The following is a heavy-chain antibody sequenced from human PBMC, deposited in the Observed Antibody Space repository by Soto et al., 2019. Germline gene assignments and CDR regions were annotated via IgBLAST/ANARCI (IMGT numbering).Heavy chain of an antibody. V-gene: IGHV3-48*03. CDR1: GFTFSSYE. D-gene: IGHD3-3*01. CDR2: ISSSGSTI. Sequence: GGSLRLSCAASGFTFSSYEMNWVRQAPGKGLEWVSYISSSGSTIYYADSVKGRFTISRDNSKNTLYLQMNSLRAEDTAMYYCERGNGYYDFLSGFYYSGMDVWGQGTTVTVSS. J-gene: IGHJ6*02. CDR3: ERGNGYYDFLSGFYYSGMDV.